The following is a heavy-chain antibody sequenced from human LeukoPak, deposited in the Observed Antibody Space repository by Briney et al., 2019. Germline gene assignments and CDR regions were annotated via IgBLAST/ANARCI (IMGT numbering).Heavy chain of an antibody. V-gene: IGHV1-46*01. J-gene: IGHJ6*03. CDR3: ARKGAGYGYYYMDV. D-gene: IGHD1-26*01. CDR2: INPNGGST. Sequence: ASVKVSCKASGYTFTSYDMHWVRQAPGQGLEWMGIINPNGGSTSYAQKFQGRVTMTRDTSTSTVYMEMSSLRSEDTAVYHCARKGAGYGYYYMDVWGKGTTVTISS. CDR1: GYTFTSYD.